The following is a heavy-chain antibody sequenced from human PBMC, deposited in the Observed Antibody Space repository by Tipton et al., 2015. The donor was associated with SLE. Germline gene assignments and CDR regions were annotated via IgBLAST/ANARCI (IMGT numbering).Heavy chain of an antibody. V-gene: IGHV4-61*08. CDR1: GGSVSSRAYS. Sequence: TLSLTCTLFGGSVSSRAYSWSWIRQPPGKGLEWIGSIYHTETTNYSPSLKSRVTISIDASKNQISLKLTSVTAADTAVYYFARSHYSSSWSPQNYYYYYYMDVWGKGVTVTVSS. J-gene: IGHJ6*03. CDR3: ARSHYSSSWSPQNYYYYYYMDV. D-gene: IGHD6-13*01. CDR2: IYHTETT.